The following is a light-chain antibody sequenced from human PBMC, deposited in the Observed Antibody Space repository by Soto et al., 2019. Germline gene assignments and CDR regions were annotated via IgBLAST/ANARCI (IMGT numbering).Light chain of an antibody. J-gene: IGLJ3*02. CDR2: DVS. Sequence: QSALTQPASVSGSPGQSITISCTGTSSDVGGYNSVSWYQQHPGKAPQLMIYDVSYWPSGVSDRFSGSKSGNTASLTISGLQAEDEADYYCSSYISSGTRVFGGGTKLTVL. CDR1: SSDVGGYNS. V-gene: IGLV2-14*03. CDR3: SSYISSGTRV.